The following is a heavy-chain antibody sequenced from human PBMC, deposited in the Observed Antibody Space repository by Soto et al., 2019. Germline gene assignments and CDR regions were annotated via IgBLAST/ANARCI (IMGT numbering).Heavy chain of an antibody. J-gene: IGHJ6*02. CDR3: ARASTYYDILTGYYRYGMDV. D-gene: IGHD3-9*01. CDR1: GFTFSDYY. Sequence: GGSLRLSCAASGFTFSDYYMSWIRQAPGKGLEWVSYISSSGSTIYYADSVKGRFTISRDNAKNSLYLQMNSLRAEDTAVYYCARASTYYDILTGYYRYGMDVWGQGTTVTVS. V-gene: IGHV3-11*01. CDR2: ISSSGSTI.